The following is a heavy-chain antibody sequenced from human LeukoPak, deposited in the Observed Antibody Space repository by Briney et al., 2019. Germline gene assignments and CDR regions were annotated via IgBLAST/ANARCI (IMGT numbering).Heavy chain of an antibody. V-gene: IGHV3-7*01. CDR1: GFTFSDYW. CDR2: IKQDGSEI. Sequence: GGSLRLSCAASGFTFSDYWMSWVRLAPGKGLEWVANIKQDGSEIYYVDSVKGRFTISRDNAKNSLYLQMNSLRAEDTAVYYCARSPRVVREPFFDYWGQGTLVTVSS. J-gene: IGHJ4*02. CDR3: ARSPRVVREPFFDY. D-gene: IGHD3-10*01.